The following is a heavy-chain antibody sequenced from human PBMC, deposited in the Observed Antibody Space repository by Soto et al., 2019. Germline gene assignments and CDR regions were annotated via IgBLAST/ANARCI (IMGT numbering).Heavy chain of an antibody. Sequence: QVQLQESGPGLVKPSQTLSLTCTVSGGSISSGDYYWSWIRQHPGNGLEWIGYIYYRGSTYYNPSLKSRVTISVDTSKTQFSLKLSSVTAAATAVYYCARWWSGSRQGFDPWGQGTLVTVSS. CDR1: GGSISSGDYY. J-gene: IGHJ5*02. CDR3: ARWWSGSRQGFDP. CDR2: IYYRGST. D-gene: IGHD1-26*01. V-gene: IGHV4-31*03.